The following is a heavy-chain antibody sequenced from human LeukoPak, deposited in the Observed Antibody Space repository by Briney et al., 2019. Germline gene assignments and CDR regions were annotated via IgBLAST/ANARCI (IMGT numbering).Heavy chain of an antibody. CDR3: ARDGTPFYSLKAQRLIVANWFDP. Sequence: SATLSPTSTVSGYSIRSGIYWGWIRRPPGKGLEWIGSIYHSGSTFYNPSLKSRVTISVDMSRNEFSLNLSSVTAADTAVYYCARDGTPFYSLKAQRLIVANWFDPWGQGTVVTASA. V-gene: IGHV4-38-2*02. D-gene: IGHD3-16*02. CDR1: GYSIRSGIY. CDR2: IYHSGST. J-gene: IGHJ5*02.